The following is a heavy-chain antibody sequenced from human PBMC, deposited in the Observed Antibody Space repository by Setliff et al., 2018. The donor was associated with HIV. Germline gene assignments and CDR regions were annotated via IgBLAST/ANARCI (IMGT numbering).Heavy chain of an antibody. D-gene: IGHD1-1*01. CDR3: ARNPQPTGTPDYYYYYYMDV. Sequence: PGGSLRLSCAASGFTLSSYWMSWVRQAPGKGLEWVANIKEDGSEKYYVDSVKGRFTISRDNAKNSLYLQMNSLRSEDTAVYYCARNPQPTGTPDYYYYYYMDVWGKGTTVTVSS. CDR2: IKEDGSEK. J-gene: IGHJ6*03. V-gene: IGHV3-7*03. CDR1: GFTLSSYW.